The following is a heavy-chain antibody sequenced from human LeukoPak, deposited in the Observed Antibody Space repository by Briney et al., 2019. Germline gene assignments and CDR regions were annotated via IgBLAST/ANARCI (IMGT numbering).Heavy chain of an antibody. CDR1: GFTFSRYS. D-gene: IGHD5-18*01. V-gene: IGHV3-48*01. J-gene: IGHJ3*02. CDR3: AXTPAXXGIQLWDGVVHFDI. Sequence: PGGSLRLSCAASGFTFSRYSMNWVRQAPGKGLEWVSYISSGSSTIYYADSVKGRFSISRDNAKNSLYLQMNSLRAEDTAVYYCAXTPAXXGIQLWDGVVHFDIWGQGTMVTVSS. CDR2: ISSGSSTI.